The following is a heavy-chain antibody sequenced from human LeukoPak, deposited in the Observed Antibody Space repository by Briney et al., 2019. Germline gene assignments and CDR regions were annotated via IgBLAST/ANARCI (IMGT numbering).Heavy chain of an antibody. D-gene: IGHD3-10*01. J-gene: IGHJ4*02. CDR2: FDPEDGET. CDR1: GYTLTELS. CDR3: ATAAWGSGSYYYFDY. Sequence: GASVKASCKVSGYTLTELSMHWVRQAPGKGLEWMGGFDPEDGETIYAQKFQGRVTMTEDTSTDTAYMEPSSLRSEDTAVYYCATAAWGSGSYYYFDYWGQGTLVTVSS. V-gene: IGHV1-24*01.